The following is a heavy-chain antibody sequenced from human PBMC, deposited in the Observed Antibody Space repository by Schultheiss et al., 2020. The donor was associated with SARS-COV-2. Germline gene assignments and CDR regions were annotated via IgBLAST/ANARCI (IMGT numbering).Heavy chain of an antibody. D-gene: IGHD3-3*01. CDR2: INSDGSST. V-gene: IGHV3-74*01. CDR1: GFTFSSYW. J-gene: IGHJ6*02. CDR3: ARDTIFGVVGRVDYYYGMDV. Sequence: GGSLRLSCAASGFTFSSYWMHWVRQAPGKGLVWVSRINSDGSSTSYADSVKGRFTISRDNAKNTLYLQMNSLRAEDTAVYYCARDTIFGVVGRVDYYYGMDVWGQGTTVTGSS.